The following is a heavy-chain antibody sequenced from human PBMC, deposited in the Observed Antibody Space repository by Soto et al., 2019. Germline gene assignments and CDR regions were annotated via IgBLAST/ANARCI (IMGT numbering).Heavy chain of an antibody. CDR3: ARDLAVTTYHASYYFDY. CDR2: INSDGSST. V-gene: IGHV3-74*01. D-gene: IGHD4-17*01. CDR1: GFTFSSYW. Sequence: PGGSLRLSCAASGFTFSSYWMHWVRQAPGKGLVWVSRINSDGSSTSYADFVKGRFTISRDNAKNTLYLQMNSLRAEDTAVYYCARDLAVTTYHASYYFDYWGQGTLVTSPQ. J-gene: IGHJ4*02.